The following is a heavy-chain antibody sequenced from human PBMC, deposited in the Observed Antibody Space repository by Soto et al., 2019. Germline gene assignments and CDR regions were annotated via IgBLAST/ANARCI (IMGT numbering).Heavy chain of an antibody. CDR2: IYYSGST. J-gene: IGHJ4*02. D-gene: IGHD2-21*02. V-gene: IGHV4-61*01. CDR1: GGSVTSGNYY. Sequence: SETLSLTCTVSGGSVTSGNYYWSWIRQPPGKGLEWIGHIYYSGSTNYNPSLKSRVTISVDASKNQFSLKLSSVTAADTATYYCARGPVVTPFVDYWGQGTLV. CDR3: ARGPVVTPFVDY.